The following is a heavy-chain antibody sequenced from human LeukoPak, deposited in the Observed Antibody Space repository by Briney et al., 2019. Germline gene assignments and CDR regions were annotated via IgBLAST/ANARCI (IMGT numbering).Heavy chain of an antibody. CDR1: GYTFTSYD. V-gene: IGHV1-8*03. D-gene: IGHD1-1*01. J-gene: IGHJ5*02. Sequence: GASVKVSCKASGYTFTSYDINWVRQATGQGLEWMGWMNPNSGNTGYAQKFQGRVTITRNTSISTAYMELSSLRAEDTAVYYCAKTRQPSGGPFLREDWFDPWGQGTLVTVSS. CDR3: AKTRQPSGGPFLREDWFDP. CDR2: MNPNSGNT.